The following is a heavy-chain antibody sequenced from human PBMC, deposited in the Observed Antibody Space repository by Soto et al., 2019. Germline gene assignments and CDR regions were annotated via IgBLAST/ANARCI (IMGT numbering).Heavy chain of an antibody. Sequence: PSETLSLTCTVSGGSISSGGYYWSWIRQHPGKGLEWIGYIYYSGSTYYNPSLKSRVTISVDTSKNQFSLKLSSVTAADTAVYYCARAVGRPAIPQNGYDYSNRRMYYYYGMDVWGQGTTVTVSS. CDR3: ARAVGRPAIPQNGYDYSNRRMYYYYGMDV. CDR1: GGSISSGGYY. D-gene: IGHD4-4*01. V-gene: IGHV4-31*03. J-gene: IGHJ6*02. CDR2: IYYSGST.